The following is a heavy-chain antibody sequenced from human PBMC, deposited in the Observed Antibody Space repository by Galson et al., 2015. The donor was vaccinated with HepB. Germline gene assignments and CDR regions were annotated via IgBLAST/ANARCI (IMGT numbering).Heavy chain of an antibody. CDR3: ARDGMMVVRYYDSSGTAGEHLHFDY. CDR2: INPSGGSA. D-gene: IGHD3-22*01. CDR1: GYTFTSYY. Sequence: SVKVSCKASGYTFTSYYMHWVRQAPGQGLEWMGIINPSGGSASYAQKFQGRVTMTRDTSTSTVYMELSSLRSEDTAVYYCARDGMMVVRYYDSSGTAGEHLHFDYWGQGTLVTVSS. J-gene: IGHJ4*02. V-gene: IGHV1-46*03.